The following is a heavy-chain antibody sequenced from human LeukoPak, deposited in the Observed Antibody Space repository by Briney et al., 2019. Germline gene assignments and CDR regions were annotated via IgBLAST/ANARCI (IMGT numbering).Heavy chain of an antibody. CDR3: AAGYCSSTSCPGYYYGMDV. Sequence: PGASLRLSCAAPGFTFSSYAMSWVRQAPGKGLEWVSAISGSGGSTYYADSVKGRFTISRDNSKNTLYLQMNSLRAEDTAVYYCAAGYCSSTSCPGYYYGMDVWGQGTTVTVSS. CDR1: GFTFSSYA. D-gene: IGHD2-2*01. CDR2: ISGSGGST. V-gene: IGHV3-23*01. J-gene: IGHJ6*02.